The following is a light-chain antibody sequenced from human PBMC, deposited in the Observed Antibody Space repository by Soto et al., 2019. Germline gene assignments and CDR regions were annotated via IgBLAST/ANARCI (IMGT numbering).Light chain of an antibody. J-gene: IGLJ2*01. CDR1: MRDVGAYNL. V-gene: IGLV2-14*01. CDR3: SAYTARNTLV. CDR2: EVR. Sequence: QSALTQPASVSGSAGQSITISCSGTMRDVGAYNLVSWYQQHPGTAPKLIIYEVRNRPSGISYRFSGSRSDNTASLTISGLQYEDEGDYYCSAYTARNTLVFGGGTKLTVL.